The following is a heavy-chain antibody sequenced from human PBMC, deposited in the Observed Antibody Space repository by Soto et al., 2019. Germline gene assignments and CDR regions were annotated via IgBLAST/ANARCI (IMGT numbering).Heavy chain of an antibody. Sequence: PSETLSLTCAVYGGSFSSYYWIWIRQPPGKGLEWIGEINHSGSTNYNPSLKSRVTISVDTSKNQFSLKLSSVTAADTAVYYCASRHYYYDSSGSDYWGQGTLVTVSS. J-gene: IGHJ4*02. CDR3: ASRHYYYDSSGSDY. CDR2: INHSGST. V-gene: IGHV4-34*01. CDR1: GGSFSSYY. D-gene: IGHD3-22*01.